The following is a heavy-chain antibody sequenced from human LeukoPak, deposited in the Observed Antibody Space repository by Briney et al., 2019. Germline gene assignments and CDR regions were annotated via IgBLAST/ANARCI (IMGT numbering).Heavy chain of an antibody. CDR1: GFTFSSYS. CDR2: ISSSSSTI. Sequence: GGSLRLSCAASGFTFSSYSMNWVRQAPGKGLEWVSYISSSSSTIYYADSVKGRFTISRDNAKNSLYLQMNSLRAEGTAVYYCARVIWSGYYQIDYWGQGTLVTVSS. D-gene: IGHD3-3*01. J-gene: IGHJ4*02. CDR3: ARVIWSGYYQIDY. V-gene: IGHV3-48*01.